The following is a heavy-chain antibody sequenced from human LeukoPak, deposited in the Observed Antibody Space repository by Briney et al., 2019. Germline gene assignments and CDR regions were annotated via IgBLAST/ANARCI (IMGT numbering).Heavy chain of an antibody. Sequence: GASVTVSCKASGYTFTSYDINWVRQAPGQGLEWMGWMNPNSGNTCYAQKFQGRVTMTRNTSISTAYMELSSLRSEDTAVYYCARDSLNYYDSSGYDYWGQGTLVTVSS. J-gene: IGHJ4*02. CDR2: MNPNSGNT. CDR1: GYTFTSYD. D-gene: IGHD3-22*01. CDR3: ARDSLNYYDSSGYDY. V-gene: IGHV1-8*01.